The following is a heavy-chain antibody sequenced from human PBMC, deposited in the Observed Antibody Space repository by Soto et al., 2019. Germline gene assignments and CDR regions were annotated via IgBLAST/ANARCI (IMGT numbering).Heavy chain of an antibody. Sequence: LSLTCTVSGGSISSYYWTWIRQPPGKGLEWIGYIYYSGSANYNPSLKSRVTISMDTSKNQFSLKLSSVTAADTAVYYCARWARGDCSGGSCYSGRYYYYYYMDVWGKGTTVTVSS. J-gene: IGHJ6*03. CDR1: GGSISSYY. V-gene: IGHV4-59*08. D-gene: IGHD2-15*01. CDR3: ARWARGDCSGGSCYSGRYYYYYYMDV. CDR2: IYYSGSA.